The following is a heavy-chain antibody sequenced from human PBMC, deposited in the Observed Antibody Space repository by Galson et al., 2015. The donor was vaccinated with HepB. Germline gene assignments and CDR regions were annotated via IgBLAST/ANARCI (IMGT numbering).Heavy chain of an antibody. J-gene: IGHJ4*02. CDR2: IVPMLGVT. V-gene: IGHV1-69*02. Sequence: SVKVSCKASGGPFSSFSLNWVRQAPGQGLEWMGKIVPMLGVTTYAQTFQGRVTITADKATNTAYIELTNLRFEDTAVYYCARAPNMVAGALTASDYWGQGTLITVSS. D-gene: IGHD2-21*02. CDR3: ARAPNMVAGALTASDY. CDR1: GGPFSSFS.